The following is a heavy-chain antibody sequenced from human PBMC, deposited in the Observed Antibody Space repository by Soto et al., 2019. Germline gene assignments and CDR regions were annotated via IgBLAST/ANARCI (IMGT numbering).Heavy chain of an antibody. V-gene: IGHV4-39*01. CDR2: IYYSGST. CDR1: GGSISSSSYY. J-gene: IGHJ4*02. Sequence: SETLSLTCTVSGGSISSSSYYWGWIRQPPGKGLEWIGSIYYSGSTYYNPSLKSRVTISVDTSKNQFSLKLSSVTAADTAVYYCAFKKRGGSYYLHPDPYYFDYWGQGTLVTVSS. D-gene: IGHD1-26*01. CDR3: AFKKRGGSYYLHPDPYYFDY.